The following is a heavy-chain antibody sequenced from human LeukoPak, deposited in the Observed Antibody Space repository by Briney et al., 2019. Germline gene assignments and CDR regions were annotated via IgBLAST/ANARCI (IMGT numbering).Heavy chain of an antibody. V-gene: IGHV3-21*01. CDR2: IDISSSHT. J-gene: IGHJ6*03. Sequence: GGSLRLSCAASGFTFSTNSMNWVRQARGKGLEWVTSIDISSSHTFYADSVKGRFTISRDNAENSVYLQMNSLRAEDTAVYYCAKDLTTVATPYYYYYMDVWGKGTTVTVSS. D-gene: IGHD4-23*01. CDR3: AKDLTTVATPYYYYYMDV. CDR1: GFTFSTNS.